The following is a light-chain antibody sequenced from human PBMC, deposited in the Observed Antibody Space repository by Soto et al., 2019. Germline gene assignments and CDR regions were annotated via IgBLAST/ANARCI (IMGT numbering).Light chain of an antibody. CDR3: YSYAASRTLI. V-gene: IGLV2-23*02. CDR1: SGDVGNYIH. CDR2: DIT. Sequence: QSALTQPASVSGSPGQSITISCTGTSGDVGNYIHVSWYQHHPGKVPKLIIYDITKRPSGISSRFSGSRSGNTASLTISGLQAEDEADYYCYSYAASRTLIFGGGTKLTVL. J-gene: IGLJ2*01.